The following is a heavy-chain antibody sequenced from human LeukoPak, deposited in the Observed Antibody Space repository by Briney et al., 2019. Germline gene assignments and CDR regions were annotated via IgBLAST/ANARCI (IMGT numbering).Heavy chain of an antibody. D-gene: IGHD6-13*01. CDR2: MGGSGGTT. V-gene: IGHV3-23*01. CDR1: GFTFSSYA. Sequence: PGGSLRLSCAASGFTFSSYAMSWVRQAPGKGLVWVSRMGGSGGTTSYADSVKGRFTISRDKSKNTLYLEMNSLRAEDTAVYYCAKDARSSWKDFFDYWGQGTLVTV. J-gene: IGHJ4*02. CDR3: AKDARSSWKDFFDY.